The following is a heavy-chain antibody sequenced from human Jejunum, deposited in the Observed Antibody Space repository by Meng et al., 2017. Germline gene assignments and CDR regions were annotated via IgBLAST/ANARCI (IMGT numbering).Heavy chain of an antibody. CDR3: ASNVDCTSTSCYAY. Sequence: QVQLVQSGSEVKKPGASGKVSCKASGYTFTGYYMHWVREAPGQGLEWMGRINTYSGVPNYAQKFQGRVTMTTDTSINTAYMELSGLSSDDTALYYCASNVDCTSTSCYAYWGQGTLVTVSS. CDR2: INTYSGVP. D-gene: IGHD2-2*01. CDR1: GYTFTGYY. V-gene: IGHV1-2*06. J-gene: IGHJ4*02.